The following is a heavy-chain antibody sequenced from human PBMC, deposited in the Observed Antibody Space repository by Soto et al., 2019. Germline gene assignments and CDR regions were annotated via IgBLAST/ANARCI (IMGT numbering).Heavy chain of an antibody. CDR2: IYYSGST. D-gene: IGHD6-6*01. J-gene: IGHJ4*02. V-gene: IGHV4-59*01. Sequence: SETLSLTXTVSGGSISSYYWSWIRQPPGKGLEWIGYIYYSGSTNYNPSLKSRVTISVDTSKNQFSLKLSSVTAADTAVYYCARGTYSSSFDYWGQGTLVTVSS. CDR3: ARGTYSSSFDY. CDR1: GGSISSYY.